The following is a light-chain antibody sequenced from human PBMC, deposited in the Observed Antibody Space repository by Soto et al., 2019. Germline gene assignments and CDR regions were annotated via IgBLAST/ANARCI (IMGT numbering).Light chain of an antibody. Sequence: QSALTQPTSPSGSPELSVTLSCTGTSSDVGSYNYVPWYQQNPGKAPKLIIYEVSKRPPGVPDRFSASKSGNTAFLSVSGLQAEDDGDYSCSSYAGSKTDVFATGTQLTVL. CDR1: SSDVGSYNY. CDR3: SSYAGSKTDV. J-gene: IGLJ1*01. CDR2: EVS. V-gene: IGLV2-8*01.